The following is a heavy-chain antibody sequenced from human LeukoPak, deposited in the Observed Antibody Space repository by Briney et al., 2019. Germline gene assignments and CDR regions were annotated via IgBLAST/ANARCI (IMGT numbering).Heavy chain of an antibody. J-gene: IGHJ5*02. Sequence: SETLSFTCTVSGGSISSSSYYWGWIRQPPGKGLEWIGSIYYSGSTYYNPSLKSRVTISVDTSKNQFSLKLSSVTAADTAVYYCAGVRGCSDWFDPWGQGTLVTVSS. CDR1: GGSISSSSYY. D-gene: IGHD2-15*01. V-gene: IGHV4-39*07. CDR2: IYYSGST. CDR3: AGVRGCSDWFDP.